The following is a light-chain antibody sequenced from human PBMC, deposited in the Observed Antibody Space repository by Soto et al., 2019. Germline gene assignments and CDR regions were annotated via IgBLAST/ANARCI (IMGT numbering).Light chain of an antibody. J-gene: IGKJ1*01. CDR1: QSISSY. V-gene: IGKV1-39*01. CDR3: QQSYSTPRT. Sequence: DIQMTQSPSSLSASVGDRVTITCRASQSISSYLNWYQQKPGKAPKLLFYAASSLQSGVPSRFSGSGTGTDFTLTISSLKPEDFATYTCQQSYSTPRTFGQGTKVEIK. CDR2: AAS.